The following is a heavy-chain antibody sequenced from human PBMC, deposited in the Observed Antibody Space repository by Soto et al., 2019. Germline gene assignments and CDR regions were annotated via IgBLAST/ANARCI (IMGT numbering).Heavy chain of an antibody. CDR3: ARGPHVGISTS. D-gene: IGHD2-2*01. CDR2: IYSGGST. J-gene: IGHJ4*02. V-gene: IGHV3-53*01. CDR1: GFHVSSNY. Sequence: TGGSLSLSCAASGFHVSSNYMSWVRQAPGKGLEWLSVIYSGGSTYYAESVKGRFTISRDNSKNTLNLQMNALRVEDTAVYYCARGPHVGISTSWGQGTLVTVSS.